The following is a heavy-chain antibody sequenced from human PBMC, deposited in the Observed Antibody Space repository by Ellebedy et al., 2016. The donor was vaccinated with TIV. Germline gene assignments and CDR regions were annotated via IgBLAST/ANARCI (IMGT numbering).Heavy chain of an antibody. CDR2: IYYSGST. V-gene: IGHV4-31*03. CDR3: ARDTSRAPHGSYYFGMDV. J-gene: IGHJ6*02. D-gene: IGHD1-26*01. Sequence: SETLSLXXTVSGGSISSGGYYWSWIRQHPGKGLEWIGYIYYSGSTYYNPSLKSRVTISVDTSKNQFSLKLSSVTAADTAVYYCARDTSRAPHGSYYFGMDVWGQGTTVTVSS. CDR1: GGSISSGGYY.